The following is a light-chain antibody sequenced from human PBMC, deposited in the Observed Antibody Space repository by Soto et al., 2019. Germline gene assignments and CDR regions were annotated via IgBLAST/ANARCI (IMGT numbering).Light chain of an antibody. CDR2: AAS. J-gene: IGKJ4*01. V-gene: IGKV1-39*01. Sequence: IQMTQSPTSLSASVGDRVTITCRASQSISSYLNWYQQKPGKAPKLLIYAASSLQSGVPSRFSGSGSGTDFTLTISSLQPEDFATYYCQQSSSTLFTFAGGTKVDIK. CDR3: QQSSSTLFT. CDR1: QSISSY.